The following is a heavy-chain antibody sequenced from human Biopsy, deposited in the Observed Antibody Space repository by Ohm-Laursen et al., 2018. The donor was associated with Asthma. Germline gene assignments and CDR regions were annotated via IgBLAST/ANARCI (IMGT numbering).Heavy chain of an antibody. V-gene: IGHV4-39*01. J-gene: IGHJ6*02. D-gene: IGHD6-13*01. CDR1: GGYMRSGNYY. CDR2: IYYSGTT. CDR3: VRGSSSWHHGPFHYYYGLDV. Sequence: TLSLTCCLSSGSGGYMRSGNYYWGWIRQPPGKGLEWIGSIYYSGTTYYNPSLESRVTVSADTSKNQFSLKLTSVTAADTAVYYCVRGSSSWHHGPFHYYYGLDVWGQGPTATVSS.